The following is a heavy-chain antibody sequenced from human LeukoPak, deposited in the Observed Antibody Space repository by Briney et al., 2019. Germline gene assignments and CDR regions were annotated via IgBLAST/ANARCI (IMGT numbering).Heavy chain of an antibody. CDR3: ACESIAAAALDY. CDR2: INSDGSST. J-gene: IGHJ4*02. Sequence: GGSLRLSCAASGFTFSSYWMHWVRQAPGKGLVWVSRINSDGSSTSYADSVKGRFTISRDNAKNTLYLQMNSLRAEDTAVYYCACESIAAAALDYWGQGTLVTVSS. CDR1: GFTFSSYW. D-gene: IGHD6-13*01. V-gene: IGHV3-74*01.